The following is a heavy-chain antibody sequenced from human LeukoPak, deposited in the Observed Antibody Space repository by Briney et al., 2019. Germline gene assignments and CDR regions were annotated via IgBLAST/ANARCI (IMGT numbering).Heavy chain of an antibody. CDR3: ARDYCSGGSCHWRTRDWFDP. J-gene: IGHJ5*02. D-gene: IGHD2-15*01. V-gene: IGHV4-59*12. Sequence: SETLSLTCTVSGGSISSYYWSWIRQPPGKGLEWIGSIYYSGSTYYNPSLKSRVTISVDTSKNQFSLKLSSVTAADTAVYYCARDYCSGGSCHWRTRDWFDPWGQGTLVTVS. CDR1: GGSISSYY. CDR2: IYYSGST.